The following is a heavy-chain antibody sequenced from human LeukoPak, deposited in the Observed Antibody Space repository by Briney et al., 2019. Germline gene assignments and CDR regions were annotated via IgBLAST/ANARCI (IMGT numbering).Heavy chain of an antibody. D-gene: IGHD3-22*01. V-gene: IGHV3-30*02. CDR3: ARGNSSGYYYPLFDY. CDR1: GFTFSSYG. Sequence: PGGSLRLSCAASGFTFSSYGMHWVRQAPGKGLEWVAFIRYDGSNKYYADSVKGRFTISRDNSKNTLYLQMNSLRAEDTAVYYCARGNSSGYYYPLFDYWGQGTLVTVSS. J-gene: IGHJ4*02. CDR2: IRYDGSNK.